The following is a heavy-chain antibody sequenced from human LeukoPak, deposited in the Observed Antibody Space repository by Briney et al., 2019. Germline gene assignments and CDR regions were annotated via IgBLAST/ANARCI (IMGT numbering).Heavy chain of an antibody. J-gene: IGHJ4*02. V-gene: IGHV3-30*18. D-gene: IGHD7-27*01. Sequence: PGGSLRLSCAASGFTFSSYWMSWVRQAPGKGLEWVAVISYDGSNKYYADSVKGRFTISRDNSKNTLYLQMNSLRAEDTAVYYCAKPLTGVSSDYFDYWGQGTLVTVSS. CDR3: AKPLTGVSSDYFDY. CDR1: GFTFSSYW. CDR2: ISYDGSNK.